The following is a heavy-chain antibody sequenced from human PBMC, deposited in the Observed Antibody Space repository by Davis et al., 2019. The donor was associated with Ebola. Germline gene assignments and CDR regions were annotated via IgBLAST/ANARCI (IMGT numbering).Heavy chain of an antibody. CDR3: AKGDFWSGYIRGGIYFDY. D-gene: IGHD3-3*01. CDR2: ISGSGGST. CDR1: GFTFSSYW. V-gene: IGHV3-23*01. Sequence: GESLKISCAASGFTFSSYWMSWVRQAPGKGLEWVSAISGSGGSTYYADSVKGRFTISRDNSKNTLYLQMNSLRAEDTAVYYCAKGDFWSGYIRGGIYFDYWGQGTLVTVSS. J-gene: IGHJ4*02.